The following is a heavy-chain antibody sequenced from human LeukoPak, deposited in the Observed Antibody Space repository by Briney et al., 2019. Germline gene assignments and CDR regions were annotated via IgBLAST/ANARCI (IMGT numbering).Heavy chain of an antibody. CDR1: GGSINSGGSS. CDR3: ARDLAFYSSWYAFDI. Sequence: PSETLSLTCSVSGGSINSGGSSWHWIRQPPGKGLEWIGHIYISGNTFYDPSLKTRVTISLDRSKNQFSLKLTSVTAADTAVYYCARDLAFYSSWYAFDIWGQGTMVTVSS. CDR2: IYISGNT. D-gene: IGHD6-13*01. J-gene: IGHJ3*02. V-gene: IGHV4-30-2*01.